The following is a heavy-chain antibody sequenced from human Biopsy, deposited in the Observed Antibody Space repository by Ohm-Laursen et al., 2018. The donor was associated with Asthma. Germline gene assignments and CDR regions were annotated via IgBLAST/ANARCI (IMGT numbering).Heavy chain of an antibody. CDR1: GFTFGGYA. J-gene: IGHJ3*02. Sequence: SLRLSCTAPGFTFGGYAMSWVRQAPGKGPERVSTISASGNSTYYGASVKGRSTISRDNSKNTLFLHMNSLRADDTAVYYCAKGMDTFDIWGQGTLVTVSS. CDR2: ISASGNST. V-gene: IGHV3-23*01. CDR3: AKGMDTFDI. D-gene: IGHD5-18*01.